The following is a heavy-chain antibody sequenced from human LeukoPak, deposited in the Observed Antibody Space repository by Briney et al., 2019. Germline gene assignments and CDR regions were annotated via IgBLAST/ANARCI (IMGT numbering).Heavy chain of an antibody. CDR2: ISSSSSYI. Sequence: GGSLRLSCAASGFTFSSYSMSWVRQAPGKGLEWVSSISSSSSYIYYADSVKGRFTISRDNAKNSLYLQMNSLRAEDTAVYYCARENIFATVTFPPMDVWGKGTTVTVSS. J-gene: IGHJ6*03. CDR3: ARENIFATVTFPPMDV. D-gene: IGHD4-17*01. V-gene: IGHV3-21*01. CDR1: GFTFSSYS.